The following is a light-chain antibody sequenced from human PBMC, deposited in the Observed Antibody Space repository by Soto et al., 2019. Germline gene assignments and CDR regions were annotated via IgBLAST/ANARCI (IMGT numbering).Light chain of an antibody. CDR1: QSISAG. V-gene: IGKV1-5*03. Sequence: DIQMTQSPSTLSASVGDRVTITCRASQSISAGLAWYQQKPGKAPKLLIYKASSLESGVPSRFSGSGSGTEFTLTISSLQPDDFATYYCQQYNNYGSWTLGQGTKVEIK. CDR2: KAS. CDR3: QQYNNYGSWT. J-gene: IGKJ1*01.